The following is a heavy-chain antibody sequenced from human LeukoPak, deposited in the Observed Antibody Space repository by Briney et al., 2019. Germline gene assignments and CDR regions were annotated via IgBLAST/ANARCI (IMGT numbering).Heavy chain of an antibody. CDR2: LNGDGSGT. CDR3: ACGSYYYFDY. CDR1: GITFSRYW. D-gene: IGHD1-26*01. J-gene: IGHJ4*02. V-gene: IGHV3-74*01. Sequence: PGGSLRLSCAASGITFSRYWMHWVRQPPGKGLVWVSRLNGDGSGTTYADSVKGRFTISRDNAKNTLYLQMDSLRAEDTAVYYCACGSYYYFDYWGQGTLVTVSS.